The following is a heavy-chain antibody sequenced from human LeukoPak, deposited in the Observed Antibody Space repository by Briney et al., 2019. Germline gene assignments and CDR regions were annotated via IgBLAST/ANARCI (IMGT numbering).Heavy chain of an antibody. V-gene: IGHV3-21*01. J-gene: IGHJ4*02. CDR1: GFTFSSYS. D-gene: IGHD3-22*01. CDR2: ISSSSSYI. Sequence: GGSLRLSCAASGFTFSSYSMNWVRQAPGKGLEWVSSISSSSSYIYYADSVKGRFTISRDNAKNSLYLQMNSLRAEDTAVYYCAREDSSGYYYEYWGQGTPVTVSS. CDR3: AREDSSGYYYEY.